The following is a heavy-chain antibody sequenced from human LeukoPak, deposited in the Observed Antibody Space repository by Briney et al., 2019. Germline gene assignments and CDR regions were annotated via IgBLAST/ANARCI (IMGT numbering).Heavy chain of an antibody. CDR2: IYPGDSDT. D-gene: IGHD3-22*01. CDR1: GFSFSFSW. CDR3: ARQFYYDRSGFFEGAY. Sequence: GESLKISCKGSGFSFSFSWIAWVRQMPGKGLEWMGIIYPGDSDTRYSPSFQGQVTVSADRSISTAYLQWSSLKASDTAMYYCARQFYYDRSGFFEGAYWGQGSLVTVSS. J-gene: IGHJ4*02. V-gene: IGHV5-51*01.